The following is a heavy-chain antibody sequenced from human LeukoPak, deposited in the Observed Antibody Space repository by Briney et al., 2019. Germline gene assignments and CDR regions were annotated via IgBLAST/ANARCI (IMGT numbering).Heavy chain of an antibody. CDR3: AKDLLEPYYFDY. V-gene: IGHV3-30*02. J-gene: IGHJ4*02. Sequence: GGSLLLSCAASGFTFSSYGMHWGRQAPGKGLEWVAFIRYDGSNKYYADSVKGRFTISRDNSKNTLYLQMNSLRAEDTAVYYCAKDLLEPYYFDYWGQGTLVTVSS. CDR1: GFTFSSYG. CDR2: IRYDGSNK. D-gene: IGHD1-1*01.